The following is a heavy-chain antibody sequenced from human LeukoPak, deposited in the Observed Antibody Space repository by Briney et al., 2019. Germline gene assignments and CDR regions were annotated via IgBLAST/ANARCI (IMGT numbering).Heavy chain of an antibody. J-gene: IGHJ6*03. CDR1: GYTFTSYG. CDR2: ISAYNGNT. CDR3: ARGALGTLRYFDWLLSDQYYYYYYMDV. Sequence: ASVKVSCKASGYTFTSYGISWVRQAPGQGLEWMGWISAYNGNTIYAQKLQGRVTMTTDTSTSTAYMELRSLRSDDTAVYYCARGALGTLRYFDWLLSDQYYYYYYMDVWGKGTTVTVSS. D-gene: IGHD3-9*01. V-gene: IGHV1-18*01.